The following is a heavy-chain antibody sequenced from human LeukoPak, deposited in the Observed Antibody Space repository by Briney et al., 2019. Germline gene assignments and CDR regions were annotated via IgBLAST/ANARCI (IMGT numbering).Heavy chain of an antibody. CDR2: IYYSGSS. D-gene: IGHD3-22*01. CDR3: ARLDSSGYYYVGYFDY. J-gene: IGHJ4*02. V-gene: IGHV4-59*11. CDR1: GASISSHY. Sequence: SETLSLTCSVSGASISSHYWSWIRQSPGKGLEWIGYIYYSGSSNYNPSLESRVAMSVDTSKTQFSLKLSSVTAADTAVYYCARLDSSGYYYVGYFDYWGQGTLVTVSS.